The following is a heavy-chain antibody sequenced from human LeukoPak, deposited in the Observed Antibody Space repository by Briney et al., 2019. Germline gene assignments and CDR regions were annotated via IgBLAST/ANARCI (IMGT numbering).Heavy chain of an antibody. CDR1: GGSISSSSYY. CDR2: IYYSGST. J-gene: IGHJ1*01. D-gene: IGHD6-6*01. Sequence: PSETLSLTCTVSGGSISSSSYYWGWIRQPPGKGLEWIGSIYYSGSTYYNPSLKSRVTISVDTSKNQFSLKLSSVTAADTAVYYCARHGYRSSPWYFQHWGQGTLVTVSS. CDR3: ARHGYRSSPWYFQH. V-gene: IGHV4-39*01.